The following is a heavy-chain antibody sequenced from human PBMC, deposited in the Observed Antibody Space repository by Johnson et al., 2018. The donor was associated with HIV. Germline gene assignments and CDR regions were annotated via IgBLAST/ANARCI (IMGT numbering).Heavy chain of an antibody. D-gene: IGHD5-18*01. CDR1: GFTFRSYG. Sequence: VQLVESGGGLVQPGGSLRLSCATSGFTFRSYGMSWIRQTPGKGLEWVSYISSSGGTIYYADSVKGRFIISRDNSKNTLYLQMNSLRAEDTAVYYCARAIVTPDEVAFDIWGQGTLVTVSS. CDR2: ISSSGGTI. J-gene: IGHJ3*02. V-gene: IGHV3-48*04. CDR3: ARAIVTPDEVAFDI.